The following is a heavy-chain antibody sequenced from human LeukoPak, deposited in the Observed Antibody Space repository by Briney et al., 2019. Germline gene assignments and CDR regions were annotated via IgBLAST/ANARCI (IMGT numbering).Heavy chain of an antibody. V-gene: IGHV4-39*01. Sequence: PSETLSLTCTVSGGSISGSSYYWGWIRQPPGKGLEWIGTIYYSGSTYYNPSLKSRVTISVDTSKNQFSLKLSSVAAADTAVYYCARLRGSSSSVFDYWGQGTLVTVSS. D-gene: IGHD6-6*01. CDR3: ARLRGSSSSVFDY. CDR2: IYYSGST. J-gene: IGHJ4*02. CDR1: GGSISGSSYY.